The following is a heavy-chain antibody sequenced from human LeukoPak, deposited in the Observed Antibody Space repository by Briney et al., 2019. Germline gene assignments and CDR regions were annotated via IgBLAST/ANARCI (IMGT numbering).Heavy chain of an antibody. CDR2: VYAGGST. J-gene: IGHJ6*02. CDR3: ARGEGLRYFGGDV. D-gene: IGHD3-9*01. V-gene: IGHV3-66*01. CDR1: GSIVSVTS. Sequence: GECLRLSWAASGSIVSVTSMSWMRQAPGKGLEWVSSVYAGGSTYYTDSVKGRFSISRDHSKNTLYLQMNSLRVEDTAVYYCARGEGLRYFGGDVWGQGTTVTVSS.